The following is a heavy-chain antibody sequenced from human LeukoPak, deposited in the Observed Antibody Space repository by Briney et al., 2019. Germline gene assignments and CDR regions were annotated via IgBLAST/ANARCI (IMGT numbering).Heavy chain of an antibody. J-gene: IGHJ6*02. CDR2: ISAYNGNT. CDR3: ARAAAGSTVLYYYYGMDV. Sequence: ASVKVSCKASGYTFTSYGISWVRQAPGQGLEWMGCISAYNGNTNYAQKLQGRVTMTTDISTSTAYMELRSLRSDDTAVYYCARAAAGSTVLYYYYGMDVWGQGTTVTVSS. CDR1: GYTFTSYG. V-gene: IGHV1-18*01. D-gene: IGHD6-13*01.